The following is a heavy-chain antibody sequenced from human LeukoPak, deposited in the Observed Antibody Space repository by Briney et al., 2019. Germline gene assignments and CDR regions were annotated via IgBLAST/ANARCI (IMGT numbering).Heavy chain of an antibody. CDR2: IYYSGST. Sequence: SETLSLTCTVSGGSISSSSYYWGWIRQPPGKGLEWIGSIYYSGSTYYNPSLKSRVTISVDTSKNQFSLKLSSVTAADTAVYYCAVQGGSGGWGYWGQGTLVTVSS. J-gene: IGHJ4*02. CDR3: AVQGGSGGWGY. D-gene: IGHD2-15*01. CDR1: GGSISSSSYY. V-gene: IGHV4-39*01.